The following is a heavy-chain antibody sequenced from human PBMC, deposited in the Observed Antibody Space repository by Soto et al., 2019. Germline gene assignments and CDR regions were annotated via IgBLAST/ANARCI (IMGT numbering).Heavy chain of an antibody. V-gene: IGHV5-51*01. J-gene: IGHJ3*02. D-gene: IGHD3-16*01. CDR2: IYPGDSDT. Sequence: GESLKISCEGSGYSFTIYWSGWGRQLPGKGLEWMGIIYPGDSDTRYSPSFQGQVTISADKSISTAYLQWSSLKASDTAMYYCARRRSMITFGGAFDICGQGTMVTVSS. CDR1: GYSFTIYW. CDR3: ARRRSMITFGGAFDI.